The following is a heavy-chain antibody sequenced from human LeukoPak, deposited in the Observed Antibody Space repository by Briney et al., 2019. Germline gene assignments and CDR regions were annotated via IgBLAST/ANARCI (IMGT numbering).Heavy chain of an antibody. V-gene: IGHV1-3*01. D-gene: IGHD6-13*01. CDR1: GYTFTSYA. CDR3: ARASRAAADFGYYYGMDV. J-gene: IGHJ6*02. Sequence: ASVKVSCKASGYTFTSYAMHWVRQAPGQRLEWTGWINAGNGNTKYSQKFQGRVTITRDTSASTAYMELSSLRSEDTAVYYCARASRAAADFGYYYGMDVWGQGTTVTVSS. CDR2: INAGNGNT.